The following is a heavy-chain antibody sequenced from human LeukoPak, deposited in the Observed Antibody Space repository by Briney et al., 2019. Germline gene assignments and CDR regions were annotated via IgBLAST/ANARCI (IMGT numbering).Heavy chain of an antibody. CDR3: ARTYDSPGYYSPDYYYMGV. CDR2: ICTSGST. D-gene: IGHD3-22*01. V-gene: IGHV4-4*07. J-gene: IGHJ6*03. Sequence: PSETLSLTCTVSGGSISTYCWSWIRQPAGKGLEWIGHICTSGSTNYNPSLKSRVTMSVDTSNNEFSLKLNSVTAADTAVYYCARTYDSPGYYSPDYYYMGVWGKGTTVTISS. CDR1: GGSISTYC.